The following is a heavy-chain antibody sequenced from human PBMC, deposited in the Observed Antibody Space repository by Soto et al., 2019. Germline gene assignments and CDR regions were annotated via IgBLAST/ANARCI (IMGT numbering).Heavy chain of an antibody. Sequence: SCATLVNPPQNLPLTCPFSWFSLSTSGVGVGWIRQPPGKALEWLALIYWDDDKRYSPSLKSRLTITKDTSKNQVVLTMTNMDPVDTATYYCAHANWNLGQYYYYMDVWGKGTTVTVSS. CDR2: IYWDDDK. D-gene: IGHD1-7*01. CDR3: AHANWNLGQYYYYMDV. V-gene: IGHV2-5*02. J-gene: IGHJ6*03. CDR1: WFSLSTSGVG.